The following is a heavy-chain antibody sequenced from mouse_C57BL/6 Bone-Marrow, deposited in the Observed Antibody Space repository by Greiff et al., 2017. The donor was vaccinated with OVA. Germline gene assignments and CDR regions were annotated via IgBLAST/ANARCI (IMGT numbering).Heavy chain of an antibody. CDR2: INPNNGGT. CDR1: GYTFTDYN. D-gene: IGHD2-5*01. J-gene: IGHJ1*03. CDR3: ARSHYSNFYWYFDV. Sequence: VQLQQSGPELVKPGASVKIPCKASGYTFTDYNMDWVKQSHGKSLEWIGDINPNNGGTIYNQKFKGKATLTVDKSSSTAYMELRSLTSEDTAVYYCARSHYSNFYWYFDVWGTGTTVTVSS. V-gene: IGHV1-18*01.